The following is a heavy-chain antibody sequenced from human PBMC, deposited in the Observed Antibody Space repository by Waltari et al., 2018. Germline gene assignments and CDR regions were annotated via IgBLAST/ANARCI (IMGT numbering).Heavy chain of an antibody. CDR3: ATETSVSNYNAIDM. J-gene: IGHJ3*02. D-gene: IGHD2-8*01. Sequence: EVQLVESGGGSVQPGGALGLSCAAAGFFFSSHERNGVRQAPGKGLEWISYITGSGSSIKYADSVKGRFTISRDNAKNSLYLQMNSLRAEDTALYYCATETSVSNYNAIDMWGQGTMVTVSS. V-gene: IGHV3-48*03. CDR2: ITGSGSSI. CDR1: GFFFSSHE.